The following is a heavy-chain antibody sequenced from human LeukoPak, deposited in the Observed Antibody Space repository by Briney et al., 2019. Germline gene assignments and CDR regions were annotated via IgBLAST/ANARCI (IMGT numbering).Heavy chain of an antibody. D-gene: IGHD3-22*01. CDR2: ISGSGGST. Sequence: GGSLRLSCAASGFTFSNYAMSWVRRAPGKGLEWVSGISGSGGSTYYADSVKGRLTISRDNSKNTLYLQMNSLRAEDTAVYYCAKGSGYYPEGSDYWGQGTLVTVSX. J-gene: IGHJ4*02. CDR1: GFTFSNYA. CDR3: AKGSGYYPEGSDY. V-gene: IGHV3-23*01.